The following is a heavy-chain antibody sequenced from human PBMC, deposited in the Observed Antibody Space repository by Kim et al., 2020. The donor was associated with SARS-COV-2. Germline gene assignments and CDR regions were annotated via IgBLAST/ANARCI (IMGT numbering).Heavy chain of an antibody. CDR1: GFAFSDYA. CDR2: ISGSIPDN. Sequence: GGSLRLSCAASGFAFSDYAMSWVRRAPGKGVEWVSAISGSIPDNKSADSVRGRVTISRDNSEKKLFMQLDSMSVDTTDVDYCAKDLLYVTGRGDFDSWG. CDR3: AKDLLYVTGRGDFDS. J-gene: IGHJ4*01. V-gene: IGHV3-23*01. D-gene: IGHD3-10*01.